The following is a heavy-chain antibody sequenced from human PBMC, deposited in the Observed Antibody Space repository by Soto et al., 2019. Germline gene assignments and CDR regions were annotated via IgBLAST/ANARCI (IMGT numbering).Heavy chain of an antibody. V-gene: IGHV4-31*03. Sequence: QVQLHESGPGLVKPSQTLSLTCTVSGGSINSGGYYWTWIRQHPGKGLEWIGYIFYSRTTSYNPSLKSRVTISGDTSKNQFSLTLRSVTAADSAVYYCARESTGELAYYFDFCGQGTPVTVSS. CDR3: ARESTGELAYYFDF. J-gene: IGHJ4*01. CDR1: GGSINSGGYY. CDR2: IFYSRTT. D-gene: IGHD3-16*01.